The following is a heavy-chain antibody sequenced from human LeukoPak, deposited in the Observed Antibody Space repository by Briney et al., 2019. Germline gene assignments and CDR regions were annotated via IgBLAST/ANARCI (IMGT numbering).Heavy chain of an antibody. CDR2: IYHSGST. CDR3: ARIYDSPGNWSDP. Sequence: SQTLSLTCAVSGGSISSGGYSWSWIRQPPGKGLEWIGYIYHSGSTYYNPSLKSRVTISVDRSKNQFSLKLSSVTAADTAVYYCARIYDSPGNWSDPWGQGTLVTVSS. V-gene: IGHV4-30-2*01. D-gene: IGHD3-22*01. J-gene: IGHJ5*02. CDR1: GGSISSGGYS.